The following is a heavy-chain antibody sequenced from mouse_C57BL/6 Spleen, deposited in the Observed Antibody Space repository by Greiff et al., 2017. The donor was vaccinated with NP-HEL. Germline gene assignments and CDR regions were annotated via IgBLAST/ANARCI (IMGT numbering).Heavy chain of an antibody. CDR2: IYPRDGST. Sequence: QVQLQQSGPELVKPGASVKLSCKASGYTFTSYDINWVKQRPGQGLEWIGWIYPRDGSTKTHKKFTGKATLTVDTSSSTAYRELHSLTSEDSAVYFCERTASYIDYWGQGTTLTVSS. J-gene: IGHJ2*01. V-gene: IGHV1-85*01. D-gene: IGHD6-1*01. CDR1: GYTFTSYD. CDR3: ERTASYIDY.